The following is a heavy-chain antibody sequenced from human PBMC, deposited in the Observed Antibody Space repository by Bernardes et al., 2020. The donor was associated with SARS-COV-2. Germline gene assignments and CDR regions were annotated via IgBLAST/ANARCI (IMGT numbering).Heavy chain of an antibody. CDR1: GGSFSAYY. CDR3: ARGYGGSGSWSPDYYYFVLDV. CDR2: INPGGNT. D-gene: IGHD6-13*01. V-gene: IGHV4-34*01. J-gene: IGHJ6*02. Sequence: SETLSLTCAVYGGSFSAYYWSWIRQPPGKGLEWIGEINPGGNTNYNPSLKSRVTISVDTSNNQFSVKLSSVTAADTAVYYCARGYGGSGSWSPDYYYFVLDVWGQGTTVTVSS.